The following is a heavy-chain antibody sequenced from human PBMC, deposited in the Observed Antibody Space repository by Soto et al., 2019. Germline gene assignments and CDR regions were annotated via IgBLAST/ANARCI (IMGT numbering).Heavy chain of an antibody. Sequence: GSGPTLVNPTQTLTLTCTFSGFSLSTSGVGXGWIRQPPGKALEWLALIYWNDDKRYSPSLKSRLTITKDTSKNQVVLTMTNMDPVDTATYYCAHIYTGSSWYWSKFDPWGQGTLVTVSS. J-gene: IGHJ5*02. CDR2: IYWNDDK. D-gene: IGHD6-13*01. V-gene: IGHV2-5*01. CDR3: AHIYTGSSWYWSKFDP. CDR1: GFSLSTSGVG.